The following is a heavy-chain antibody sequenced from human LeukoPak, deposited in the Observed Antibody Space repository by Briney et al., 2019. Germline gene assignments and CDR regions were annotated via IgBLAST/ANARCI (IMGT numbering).Heavy chain of an antibody. D-gene: IGHD3-9*01. CDR1: GGSISSGGYY. Sequence: PSETLSLTCTVSGGSISSGGYYWNWIRQHPGKGLEWIGYIYYSGSTYYNPSLKSRVTISVDTSKNQFSLKLSSVTAADTAVYYCARDGPPSLTISPYYGMDVWGQGTTVTVSS. CDR3: ARDGPPSLTISPYYGMDV. CDR2: IYYSGST. V-gene: IGHV4-31*03. J-gene: IGHJ6*02.